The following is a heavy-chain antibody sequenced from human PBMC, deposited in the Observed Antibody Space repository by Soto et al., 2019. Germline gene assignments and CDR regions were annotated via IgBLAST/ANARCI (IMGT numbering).Heavy chain of an antibody. V-gene: IGHV4-34*01. Sequence: PSETLCLTCAVYGGSFSGYYWSWIRQPPGKGLEWIGEINHSGSTNYNPSLKSRVTISVDTSKNQFSLKLSSVTAADTAVYYCARVEGIAARGFDYWGQGTLVTVSS. CDR3: ARVEGIAARGFDY. CDR2: INHSGST. D-gene: IGHD6-6*01. CDR1: GGSFSGYY. J-gene: IGHJ4*02.